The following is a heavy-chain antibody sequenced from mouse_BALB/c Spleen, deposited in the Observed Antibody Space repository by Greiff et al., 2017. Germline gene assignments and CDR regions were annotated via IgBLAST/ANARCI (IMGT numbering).Heavy chain of an antibody. V-gene: IGHV1S81*02. CDR2: INPSNGRT. CDR3: ARGGPLPNYAMDY. J-gene: IGHJ4*01. CDR1: GYTFTSYW. D-gene: IGHD2-1*01. Sequence: QVQLQQSGAELVKPGASVKLSCKASGYTFTSYWMHWVKQRPGQGLEWIGEINPSNGRTNYNEKFKSKATLTVDKSSSTAYMQLSSLTSEDSAVYYCARGGPLPNYAMDYWGQGTSVTVSS.